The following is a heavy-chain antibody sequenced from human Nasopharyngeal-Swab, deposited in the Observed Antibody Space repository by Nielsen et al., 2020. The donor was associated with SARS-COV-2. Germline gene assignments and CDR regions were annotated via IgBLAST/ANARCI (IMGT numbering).Heavy chain of an antibody. CDR3: AKDRIFGVVIIPVYHGMDV. J-gene: IGHJ6*02. CDR2: IRQDAREQ. D-gene: IGHD3-3*01. CDR1: GFPFSNHY. Sequence: GESLKISCAASGFPFSNHYMTWVRQPPGKGLEWVANIRQDAREQFYVDSVKGRFTISRDNSKNTLYLQMNSLRAEDTAVYYCAKDRIFGVVIIPVYHGMDVWGQGTTVTVSS. V-gene: IGHV3-7*05.